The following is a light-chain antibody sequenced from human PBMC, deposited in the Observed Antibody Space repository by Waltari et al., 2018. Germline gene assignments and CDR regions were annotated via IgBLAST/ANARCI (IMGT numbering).Light chain of an antibody. CDR3: QSYDISRSADVV. CDR1: SANIGAGYA. CDR2: GNN. Sequence: QVVLTQPPSVAGAPGQRVTIPCTGSSANIGAGYAVPCTQHLPGPGPKLLIFGNNVRPSGVRDRFSGSRSGTSVSLAITGLQAEDEALYYCQSYDISRSADVVFGGGTQLTVL. V-gene: IGLV1-40*01. J-gene: IGLJ2*01.